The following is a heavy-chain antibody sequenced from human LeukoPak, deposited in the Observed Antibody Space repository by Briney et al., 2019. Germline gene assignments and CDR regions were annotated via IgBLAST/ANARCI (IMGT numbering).Heavy chain of an antibody. CDR2: INHSGST. J-gene: IGHJ3*02. CDR1: GGSFSGYY. CDR3: ASLQETRAFDI. V-gene: IGHV4-34*01. Sequence: SETLSLTCAVYGGSFSGYYWSWIRQPPGKGLEWIGEINHSGSTNYNPSLKSRVTISVDTSMNQFSLKLSSVTAADTAVYYCASLQETRAFDIWGQGTMVTVSS.